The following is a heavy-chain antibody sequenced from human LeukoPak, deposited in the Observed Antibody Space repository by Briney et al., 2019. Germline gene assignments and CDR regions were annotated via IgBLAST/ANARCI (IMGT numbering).Heavy chain of an antibody. CDR3: ARPYGAYYDSSGGAFDI. D-gene: IGHD3-22*01. J-gene: IGHJ3*02. V-gene: IGHV3-53*01. CDR1: GFTVSRNY. CDR2: LYSGGRT. Sequence: GGSLRLSCAASGFTVSRNYMSGVRQAPGKGLERVAVLYSGGRTYYADSVKGRFTISRDNSKNTLYLQMNSLRAEDTAVYYCARPYGAYYDSSGGAFDIWGQGTMVTVSS.